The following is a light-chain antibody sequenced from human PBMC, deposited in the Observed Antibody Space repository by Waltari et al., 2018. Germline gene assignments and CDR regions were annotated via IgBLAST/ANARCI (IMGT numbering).Light chain of an antibody. Sequence: EIVLTQSPGTLSLSIGERATVSCRASQRVSRALAWYQQKPGQAPRLLIYGASTRATGIPDRFSGSGSATDFSLTISRLEPDDFAVYYCQHYLRVPVTFGQGTTVEI. J-gene: IGKJ1*01. CDR3: QHYLRVPVT. CDR1: QRVSRA. CDR2: GAS. V-gene: IGKV3-20*01.